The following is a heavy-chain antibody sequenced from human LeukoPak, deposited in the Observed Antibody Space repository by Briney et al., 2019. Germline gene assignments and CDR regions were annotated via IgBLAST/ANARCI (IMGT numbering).Heavy chain of an antibody. Sequence: KTSETLSLTCTVSGGSISSGYYYWICIRQPPGMGLEWIVYIYYSGSTYYNPYLKSRITVSVDTTKYQFSLKLGSVAAAATDEYYCAREPIGLVVPAATPGLYDYWGQGTLVTVSS. CDR1: GGSISSGYYY. CDR3: AREPIGLVVPAATPGLYDY. CDR2: IYYSGST. J-gene: IGHJ4*02. D-gene: IGHD2-2*01. V-gene: IGHV4-30-4*08.